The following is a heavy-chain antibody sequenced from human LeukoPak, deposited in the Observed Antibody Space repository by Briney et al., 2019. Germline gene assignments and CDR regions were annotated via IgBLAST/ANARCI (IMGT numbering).Heavy chain of an antibody. Sequence: SVRVSCKASGFTFTSSAVQWVRQARGQRLEWIGWIVVGSGNTNYAQKFQERVTITRDMSTSTAYMELSSLRSEDTAVYYCAAITPSTLSGSYLSYGMDVWGKGTTVTVSS. CDR2: IVVGSGNT. CDR3: AAITPSTLSGSYLSYGMDV. J-gene: IGHJ6*04. CDR1: GFTFTSSA. V-gene: IGHV1-58*01. D-gene: IGHD3-10*01.